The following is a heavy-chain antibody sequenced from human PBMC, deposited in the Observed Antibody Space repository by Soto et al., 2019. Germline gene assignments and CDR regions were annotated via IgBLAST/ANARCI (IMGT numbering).Heavy chain of an antibody. V-gene: IGHV3-74*01. D-gene: IGHD1-26*01. CDR3: YIGSSPQDYYYGMDV. Sequence: EVQLVESGGGLVQPGGSLRLSCAASGFTFSSYWMHWVRQAPGKGLVWVSRINSDGSSTSYADSVKGRFTISRDNAKNTLYLKMNSLRAEDTAVYYCYIGSSPQDYYYGMDVWGQGTTVTVSS. J-gene: IGHJ6*02. CDR1: GFTFSSYW. CDR2: INSDGSST.